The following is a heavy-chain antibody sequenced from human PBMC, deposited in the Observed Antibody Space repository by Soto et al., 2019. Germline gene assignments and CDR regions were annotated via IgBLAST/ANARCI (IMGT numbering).Heavy chain of an antibody. CDR2: TGSGTGPG. CDR3: ARRDSGGFYRFFDS. V-gene: IGHV1-69*06. D-gene: IGHD2-15*01. CDR1: GGSLSTNP. Sequence: ASVKVSCKASGGSLSTNPISWVRQAPGQGLEWMGGTGSGTGPGNHAQKFQGRLTVTADKSTSTVYMELTNLSSEDTAVYYCARRDSGGFYRFFDSWGQGTLVTVSS. J-gene: IGHJ4*02.